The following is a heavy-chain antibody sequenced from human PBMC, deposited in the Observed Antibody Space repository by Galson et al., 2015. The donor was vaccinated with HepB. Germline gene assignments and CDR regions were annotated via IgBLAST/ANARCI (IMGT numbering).Heavy chain of an antibody. J-gene: IGHJ3*02. CDR2: ISYDGSNK. D-gene: IGHD5-12*01. V-gene: IGHV3-30*18. Sequence: SLRLSCAASGFTFSSYGMHWVRQAPGKGLEWVAVISYDGSNKYYADSVKGRFTISRDNSKNTLYLQMNSLRAEDTAVYYCAKPRYSGYESGAFDIWGQGTMVTVSS. CDR3: AKPRYSGYESGAFDI. CDR1: GFTFSSYG.